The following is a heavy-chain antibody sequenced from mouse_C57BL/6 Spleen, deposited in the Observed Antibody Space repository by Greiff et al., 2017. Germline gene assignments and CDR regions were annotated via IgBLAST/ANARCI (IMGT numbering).Heavy chain of an antibody. D-gene: IGHD2-2*01. CDR1: GYTFTDYN. Sequence: EVQLQQSGPELVKPGASVKIPCKASGYTFTDYNMDWVKQSHGKSLEWIGDINPNNGGTIYNQKFKGKATLTVDKSSSTAYMELRSLTSEDTAVYYCARKEGLRLGWYFDVWGTGTTVTVSS. CDR2: INPNNGGT. J-gene: IGHJ1*03. CDR3: ARKEGLRLGWYFDV. V-gene: IGHV1-18*01.